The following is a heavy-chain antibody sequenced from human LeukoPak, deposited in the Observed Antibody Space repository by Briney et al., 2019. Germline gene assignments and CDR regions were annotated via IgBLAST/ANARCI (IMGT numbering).Heavy chain of an antibody. CDR2: ISTSGST. Sequence: PWETLSLTCTVSGGSISSYYWSWIRQPAGKGLEWIGRISTSGSTNYNPSLKSRVTMSVDTSKNQFSLKLSSVTAADTAVYYCARETDVDTAMVKGDNWFDPWGQGTLVTVSS. CDR1: GGSISSYY. D-gene: IGHD5-18*01. V-gene: IGHV4-4*07. J-gene: IGHJ5*02. CDR3: ARETDVDTAMVKGDNWFDP.